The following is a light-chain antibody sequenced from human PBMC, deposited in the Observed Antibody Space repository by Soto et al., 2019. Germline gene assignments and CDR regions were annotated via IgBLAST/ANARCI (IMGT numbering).Light chain of an antibody. Sequence: EIHWCQSPDGQTFSPGKRAALACRASESVSSSYLAWYQQKPGQAPRLLIYGASSRATGIPDRFSGSGSGTDFTVTISRLECENFVVYYWQHYGSSAITIRLGTRLEI. J-gene: IGKJ5*01. CDR1: ESVSSSY. CDR2: GAS. CDR3: QHYGSSAIT. V-gene: IGKV3-20*01.